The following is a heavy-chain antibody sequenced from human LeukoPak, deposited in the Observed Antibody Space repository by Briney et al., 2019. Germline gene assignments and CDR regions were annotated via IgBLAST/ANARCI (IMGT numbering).Heavy chain of an antibody. V-gene: IGHV3-15*01. CDR2: IKRKSDGGTT. CDR3: TTAGWDLLSDY. D-gene: IGHD1-26*01. CDR1: GFTFSDAW. J-gene: IGHJ4*02. Sequence: PGGSLRLSCAASGFTFSDAWMTWVRQAPGKRLEWVGRIKRKSDGGTTDYAAPVKGRFTISRDDSKNALYLQMNSLKTEDTAVYYCTTAGWDLLSDYWGQGTLVTVSS.